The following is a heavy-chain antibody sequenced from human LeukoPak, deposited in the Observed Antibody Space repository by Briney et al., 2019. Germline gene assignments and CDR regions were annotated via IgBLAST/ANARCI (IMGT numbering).Heavy chain of an antibody. CDR2: ISYDGSNK. CDR1: GFTFSSYG. CDR3: AKGGYDQQTYYYYYGMDV. D-gene: IGHD5-12*01. J-gene: IGHJ6*04. V-gene: IGHV3-30*18. Sequence: PGRSLRLSCAASGFTFSSYGMHWVRQAPGKGLEWVAVISYDGSNKHYADSVKGRFTISRDNSKNTLYLQMNSLRAEDTAVYYCAKGGYDQQTYYYYYGMDVWGKGTTVTVSS.